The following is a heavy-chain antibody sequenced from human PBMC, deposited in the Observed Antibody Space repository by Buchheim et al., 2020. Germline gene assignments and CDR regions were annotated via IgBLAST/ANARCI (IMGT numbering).Heavy chain of an antibody. CDR3: ARDRDCSSSSCTYGMDV. D-gene: IGHD2-2*01. Sequence: QVQLQESGPGLVKPSGTLSLTCAVSGASISSNNWWSWVRQPPGKGLEWIGEIYQSGNTNYNPSLKSRAAISLDKSKNQFSLKLNSVTAADTAVYYCARDRDCSSSSCTYGMDVWGQGTT. V-gene: IGHV4-4*02. CDR2: IYQSGNT. CDR1: GASISSNNW. J-gene: IGHJ6*02.